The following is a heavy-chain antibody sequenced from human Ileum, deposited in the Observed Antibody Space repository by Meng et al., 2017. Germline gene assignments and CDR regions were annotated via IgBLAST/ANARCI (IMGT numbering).Heavy chain of an antibody. CDR1: GFTLTKSA. V-gene: IGHV3-23*01. CDR2: ISKNGDGI. CDR3: TKLLPSGYKEEAYFDS. D-gene: IGHD3-10*01. J-gene: IGHJ4*02. Sequence: GESLKISCTASGFTLTKSAVGWVRQAPGKRLEWVSAISKNGDGIYYVDSVKGRFTISRDLSMNTLYLQMSSLRVEDTALYYCTKLLPSGYKEEAYFDSWGQGTLVTVSS.